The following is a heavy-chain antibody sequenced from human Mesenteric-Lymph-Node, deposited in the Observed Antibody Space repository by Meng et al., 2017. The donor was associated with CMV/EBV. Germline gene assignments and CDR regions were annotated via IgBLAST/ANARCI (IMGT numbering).Heavy chain of an antibody. Sequence: GESLKISCAASGFTFSNNPMHWGRKDPGRGLEYVSAISGDGSSTYYANSVEGRFTISRDNSKNTLYLEMGSLRAEDTALYYCAREDSAGSNWFDPWGQGTLVTAPQ. J-gene: IGHJ5*02. CDR3: AREDSAGSNWFDP. CDR1: GFTFSNNP. D-gene: IGHD3-22*01. V-gene: IGHV3-64*01. CDR2: ISGDGSST.